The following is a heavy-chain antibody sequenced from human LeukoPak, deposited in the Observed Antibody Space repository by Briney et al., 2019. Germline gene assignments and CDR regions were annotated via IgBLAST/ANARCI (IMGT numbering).Heavy chain of an antibody. Sequence: PSQTLSLTCTVSGGSISSGDYYWSSIRQPPGKGLEWIGYIYYSGSTYYNPSLKSRVTISVDTSKNQFSLKLSSVTAADTAVYYCARSLIAAGNWFDPWGQGTLVTVSS. CDR2: IYYSGST. CDR1: GGSISSGDYY. CDR3: ARSLIAAGNWFDP. V-gene: IGHV4-30-4*01. J-gene: IGHJ5*02. D-gene: IGHD2-15*01.